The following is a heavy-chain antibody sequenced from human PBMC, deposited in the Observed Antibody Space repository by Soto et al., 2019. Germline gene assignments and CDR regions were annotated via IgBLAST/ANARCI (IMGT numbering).Heavy chain of an antibody. CDR1: GFTFSSYA. J-gene: IGHJ6*02. V-gene: IGHV3-23*01. Sequence: EVQLLESGGGLVQPGGSLRLSCAASGFTFSSYAMSWVRQAPGKGLEWVSAISGSGGSTYYADSVKGRFTISRDNSKNTLYLQMTSLRAEDTAVYYCAKAQGGFWSGYYEFYYYGMDVWGQGTTVTVSS. D-gene: IGHD3-3*01. CDR2: ISGSGGST. CDR3: AKAQGGFWSGYYEFYYYGMDV.